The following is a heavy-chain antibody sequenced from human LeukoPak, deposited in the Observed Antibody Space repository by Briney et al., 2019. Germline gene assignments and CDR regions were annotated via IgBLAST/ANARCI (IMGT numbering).Heavy chain of an antibody. CDR2: LSYSGRT. V-gene: IGHV4-59*13. CDR3: ARDRSGTYCPFDV. Sequence: SETLSLTCCVSGGSIDCFLWMWLPPPPGKEREWIGYLSYSGRTNYTPSLKSRVTITIDTSKNQLALTLTSVTAADTALYYCARDRSGTYCPFDVWGQGTMVSVSA. D-gene: IGHD1-26*01. CDR1: GGSIDCFL. J-gene: IGHJ3*01.